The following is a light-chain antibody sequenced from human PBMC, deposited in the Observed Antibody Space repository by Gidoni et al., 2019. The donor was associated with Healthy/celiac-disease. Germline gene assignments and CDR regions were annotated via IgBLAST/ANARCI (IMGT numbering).Light chain of an antibody. CDR1: QSISSS. CDR3: QQSYSPLT. J-gene: IGKJ4*01. CDR2: AAY. Sequence: DIQMTQSPSSLSASVGDRVTITRRASQSISSSLNLYQQKPGKAPQLLIYAAYSVQSGVPSRFSGSGSGTDFTLTISSLQPEDFATYYCQQSYSPLTFXGXTKVEIK. V-gene: IGKV1-39*01.